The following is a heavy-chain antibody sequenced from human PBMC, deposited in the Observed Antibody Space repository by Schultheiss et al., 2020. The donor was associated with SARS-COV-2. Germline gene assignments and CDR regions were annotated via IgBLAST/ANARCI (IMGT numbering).Heavy chain of an antibody. V-gene: IGHV4-31*03. Sequence: SETLSLTCTVSGGSISSGGYYWSWIRQHPGKGLEWIGYIYYSGSTYYNPSLKSRVTISVDTSKNQFSLKLSSVTAADTAVYYCASAYYYDSSGYYYAAPFDYWGQGTLVTVSS. CDR1: GGSISSGGYY. J-gene: IGHJ4*02. CDR3: ASAYYYDSSGYYYAAPFDY. D-gene: IGHD3-22*01. CDR2: IYYSGST.